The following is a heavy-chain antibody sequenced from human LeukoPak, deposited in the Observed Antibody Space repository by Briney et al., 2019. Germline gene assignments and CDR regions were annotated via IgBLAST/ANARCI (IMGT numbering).Heavy chain of an antibody. J-gene: IGHJ4*02. CDR2: IKAKSDGGAT. CDR3: ARVTVSSSEVIFDY. CDR1: GFTFANAW. D-gene: IGHD1-20*01. V-gene: IGHV3-15*01. Sequence: GGSLRLSCAVSGFTFANAWMTWVRQAPGKGLEWVGRIKAKSDGGATDYATPVKGRFTISRDDSINTLYLQMNSLKTEDTAVYYCARVTVSSSEVIFDYWGQGSLVTVSS.